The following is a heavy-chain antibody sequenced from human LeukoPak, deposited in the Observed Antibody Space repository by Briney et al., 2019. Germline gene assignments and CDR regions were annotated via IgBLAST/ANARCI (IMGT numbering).Heavy chain of an antibody. CDR3: ANARVMIRFFDY. V-gene: IGHV3-23*01. D-gene: IGHD3-16*01. Sequence: PGGSLRLSCAAPGFSFTSYAMSWVRQAPGKGLEWVSAISSGGGSTYYADSVKGRFTISRDNSKNTLSLQLNSLRAEHTAVYYCANARVMIRFFDYWGQGTLVTVSS. CDR1: GFSFTSYA. CDR2: ISSGGGST. J-gene: IGHJ4*02.